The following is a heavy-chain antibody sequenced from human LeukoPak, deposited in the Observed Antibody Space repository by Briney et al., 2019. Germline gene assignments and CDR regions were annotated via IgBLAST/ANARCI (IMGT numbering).Heavy chain of an antibody. J-gene: IGHJ6*02. D-gene: IGHD6-13*01. Sequence: GGSLRLSCAASGFTFSDYYMSWIRQAPGKELEWVSYISSSGSTIYYADSVKGRFTISRDNAKNSLYLQMNSLRAEDTAVYYGARDQMVSDIAAAPLAVYYYGMDVWGQGTTVTVSS. CDR3: ARDQMVSDIAAAPLAVYYYGMDV. CDR1: GFTFSDYY. V-gene: IGHV3-11*01. CDR2: ISSSGSTI.